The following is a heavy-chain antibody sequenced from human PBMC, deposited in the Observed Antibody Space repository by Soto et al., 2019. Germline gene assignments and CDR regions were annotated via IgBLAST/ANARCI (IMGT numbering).Heavy chain of an antibody. V-gene: IGHV3-9*01. CDR2: ISWNSGSI. CDR3: ARGVYSSGWDFIY. D-gene: IGHD6-19*01. CDR1: GFTFDDYA. Sequence: EVQLVESGGGLVQPGRSLKVSCAASGFTFDDYAMHWVRRAPGKGLEWVSGISWNSGSIDYADSVKGRFTISRDNAKNSLRLQMNSLRDEDTAVYYCARGVYSSGWDFIYWGQGTLVTVSS. J-gene: IGHJ4*02.